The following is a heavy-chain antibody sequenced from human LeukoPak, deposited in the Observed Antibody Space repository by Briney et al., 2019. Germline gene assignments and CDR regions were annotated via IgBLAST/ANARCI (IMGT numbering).Heavy chain of an antibody. CDR2: IIPIFGTA. V-gene: IGHV1-69*01. CDR3: ASLNRAVAGTDAFDI. Sequence: EASVKVSCKASGGTFSSYAISWVRQAPGQGLEWMGGIIPIFGTANYAQKFQGRVTITADESTSTAYMELSSLRSEDTAVYYCASLNRAVAGTDAFDIWGQGTMVTVSS. D-gene: IGHD6-19*01. J-gene: IGHJ3*02. CDR1: GGTFSSYA.